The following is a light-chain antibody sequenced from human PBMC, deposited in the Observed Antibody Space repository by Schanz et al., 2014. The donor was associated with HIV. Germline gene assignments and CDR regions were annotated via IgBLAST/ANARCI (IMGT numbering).Light chain of an antibody. Sequence: DIQMTQSPSTLSASVGDRVTITCRASQSISIWLAWYQQKPGKVPKLLIYAASTLQSGVPSRFSGSGSGTDFTLTISRLQPEDVATYYCQKYNSAPLTFGGGTKVEI. CDR3: QKYNSAPLT. CDR2: AAS. CDR1: QSISIW. V-gene: IGKV1-27*01. J-gene: IGKJ4*01.